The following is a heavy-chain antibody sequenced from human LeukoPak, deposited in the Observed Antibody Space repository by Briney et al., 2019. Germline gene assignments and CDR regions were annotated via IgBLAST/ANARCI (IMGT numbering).Heavy chain of an antibody. V-gene: IGHV3-23*01. CDR3: AKGAGYSGHDLSSYFDY. J-gene: IGHJ4*02. D-gene: IGHD5-12*01. CDR2: ISGSAGGT. CDR1: EFTFSSYA. Sequence: GGSLRLSCAASEFTFSSYATSWVRQAPGKGLEWVSAISGSAGGTYYADSVKGRFTISRDSSKNTLYLLMHSLRAEDTAVYYCAKGAGYSGHDLSSYFDYWGQGILVTVSS.